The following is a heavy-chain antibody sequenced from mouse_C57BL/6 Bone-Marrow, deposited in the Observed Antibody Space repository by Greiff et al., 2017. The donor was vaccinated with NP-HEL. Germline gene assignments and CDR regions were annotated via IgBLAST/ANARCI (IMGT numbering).Heavy chain of an antibody. J-gene: IGHJ2*01. CDR2: ISSGSSTI. CDR1: GFTFSDYG. CDR3: ARQLGIDY. V-gene: IGHV5-17*01. D-gene: IGHD4-1*02. Sequence: EVKLVESGGGLVKPGGSLKLSCAASGFTFSDYGMHWVRQAPEQGLEWVAYISSGSSTIYYADTVKGRFTISTDNAKNTLFLQMTSLRSEDTAMYYCARQLGIDYWGQGTTLTVSS.